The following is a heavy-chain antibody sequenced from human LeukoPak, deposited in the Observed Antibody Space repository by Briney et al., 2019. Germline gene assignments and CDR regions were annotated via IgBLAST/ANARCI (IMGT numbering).Heavy chain of an antibody. CDR3: ARDIQGGAFGY. V-gene: IGHV3-30-3*01. CDR1: GFTFSTYA. D-gene: IGHD3-16*01. Sequence: GRSLRLSCAASGFTFSTYAMHWVRQAPGKGLEWVAVISYDANSKYYADSVKGRFSISRDNSRDTLNLQMNSLRTEDTAVYYCARDIQGGAFGYWGQGTLVTVSS. J-gene: IGHJ4*02. CDR2: ISYDANSK.